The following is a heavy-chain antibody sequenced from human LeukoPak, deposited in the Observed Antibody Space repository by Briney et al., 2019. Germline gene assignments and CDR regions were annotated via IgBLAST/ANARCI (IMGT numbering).Heavy chain of an antibody. J-gene: IGHJ4*02. CDR2: FSGCDTTQ. V-gene: IGHV3-48*03. CDR1: GLDFGVYE. Sequence: GGSLRLSCAPSGLDFGVYEMNWVRQAPGKRLEGGAYFSGCDTTQYSADSVRSRFTISHVNAQNSLYLQMNSLRAEDTSLYYCTTLGYHLDSWGQGTLVTVSS. D-gene: IGHD3-22*01. CDR3: TTLGYHLDS.